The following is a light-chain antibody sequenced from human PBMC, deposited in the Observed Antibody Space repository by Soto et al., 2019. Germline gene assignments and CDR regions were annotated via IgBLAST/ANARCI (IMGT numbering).Light chain of an antibody. CDR1: HSVSTY. Sequence: DIQLTQFPSSLSASLGDRVTITCRASHSVSTYLNWYQQRPGRAPELLMFSASSLQSGVPSRFSGRGSGTDFTLTISSLQPEDIAIYYCQQSYSIPYTFGQGTRLEI. CDR3: QQSYSIPYT. CDR2: SAS. J-gene: IGKJ2*01. V-gene: IGKV1-39*01.